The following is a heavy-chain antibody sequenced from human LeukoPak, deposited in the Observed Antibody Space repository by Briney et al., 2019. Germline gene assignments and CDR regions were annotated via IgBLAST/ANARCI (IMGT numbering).Heavy chain of an antibody. CDR1: GFIFSTYT. V-gene: IGHV3-21*01. CDR2: ISSSSSYI. Sequence: PGGSLRLSCAASGFIFSTYTMNWVRQAPGKGLEWVSSISSSSSYIYYADSVKGRFTISRDNAKNSLYLQMNSLRAEDTAVYYCARDLKIEATPTDDPDYWGQGTLVTVSS. CDR3: ARDLKIEATPTDDPDY. J-gene: IGHJ4*02. D-gene: IGHD5-12*01.